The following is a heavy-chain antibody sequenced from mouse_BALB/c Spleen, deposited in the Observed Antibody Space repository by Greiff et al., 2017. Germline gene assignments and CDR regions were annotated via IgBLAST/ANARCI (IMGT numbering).Heavy chain of an antibody. CDR2: ISDGGSYT. CDR1: GFTFSDYY. CDR3: ARDRDGSSYFDY. V-gene: IGHV5-4*02. D-gene: IGHD1-1*01. J-gene: IGHJ2*01. Sequence: EVKLVESGGGLVKPGGSLKLSCAASGFTFSDYYLYWVRQTPEQRLEWVATISDGGSYTYYPDSVKGRFPISRDNAKNNLYLQMSSLKSEDTAMYYCARDRDGSSYFDYGGQGTTLTVSS.